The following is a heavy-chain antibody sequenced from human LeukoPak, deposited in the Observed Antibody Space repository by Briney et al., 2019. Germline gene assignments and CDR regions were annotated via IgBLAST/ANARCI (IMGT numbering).Heavy chain of an antibody. V-gene: IGHV4-38-2*02. CDR3: ARGVGSSDYYSYYFDY. CDR2: IYHSGST. CDR1: GYSISSGYY. Sequence: SETLSLTCTVSGYSISSGYYWGWIRQPPGKGLEWIGSIYHSGSTYYNPSLKSRVTISVDTSKNQFSLKLSSVTAADTAVYYCARGVGSSDYYSYYFDYWGQGTLVTVSS. D-gene: IGHD3-22*01. J-gene: IGHJ4*02.